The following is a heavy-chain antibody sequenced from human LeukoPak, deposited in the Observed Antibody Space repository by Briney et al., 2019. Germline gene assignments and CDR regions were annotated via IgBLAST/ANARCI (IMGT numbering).Heavy chain of an antibody. V-gene: IGHV1-2*02. CDR3: ARDVGVTMLIGDSFDL. J-gene: IGHJ3*01. CDR1: GYTFTDYY. CDR2: INPNSGGT. D-gene: IGHD3-22*01. Sequence: ASVKVSCKASGYTFTDYYIHWVRQAPGQGLEWMGWINPNSGGTSFAQKFQGRVTMTRDTSISTAYMELSRLTSDDTAVYYCARDVGVTMLIGDSFDLWGQGTMVTVSS.